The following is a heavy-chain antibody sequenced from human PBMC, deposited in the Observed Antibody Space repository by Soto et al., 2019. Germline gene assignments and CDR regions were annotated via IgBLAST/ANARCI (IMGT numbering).Heavy chain of an antibody. CDR1: GFTFSDHY. J-gene: IGHJ6*02. CDR2: MRNKVNSYTT. Sequence: EVQLVESGGGLVQPGGSLRLSCAASGFTFSDHYMDGVRQAPGKGLEWVGRMRNKVNSYTTEYASSVKGRITISRDDSKNSLYMQMNSLKTEDTAVYSWARHIPYHCTDVWGQGTTVTVSS. CDR3: ARHIPYHCTDV. D-gene: IGHD2-21*01. V-gene: IGHV3-72*01.